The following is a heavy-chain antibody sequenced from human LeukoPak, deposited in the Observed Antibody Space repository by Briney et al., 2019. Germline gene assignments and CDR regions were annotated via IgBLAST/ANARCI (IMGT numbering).Heavy chain of an antibody. CDR2: IKSDGIST. Sequence: GGSLRLSCAASGFTFNTYGMSWVRQAPGKGLVWVSRIKSDGISTSYADSVKGRFTISRDNAKNTLYLQMNSLRAEDTAVYYCARAGTSGTPSFYWGQGTLVTVSS. CDR1: GFTFNTYG. CDR3: ARAGTSGTPSFY. J-gene: IGHJ4*02. D-gene: IGHD1-1*01. V-gene: IGHV3-74*01.